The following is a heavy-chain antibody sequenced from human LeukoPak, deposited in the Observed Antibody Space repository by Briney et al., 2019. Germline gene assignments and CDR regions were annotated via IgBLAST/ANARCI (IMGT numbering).Heavy chain of an antibody. Sequence: GGSLRLSCAASGFTFSSYAMSWVRQAPGKGLEWVSAISGSGGSTYYADSVKGRFTISRDNSKNTLYLQMNSLRAEDTAVYYLATPRFLHWVLTGENDYWGQGILVTVSS. CDR2: ISGSGGST. CDR1: GFTFSSYA. D-gene: IGHD3-3*01. CDR3: ATPRFLHWVLTGENDY. J-gene: IGHJ4*02. V-gene: IGHV3-23*01.